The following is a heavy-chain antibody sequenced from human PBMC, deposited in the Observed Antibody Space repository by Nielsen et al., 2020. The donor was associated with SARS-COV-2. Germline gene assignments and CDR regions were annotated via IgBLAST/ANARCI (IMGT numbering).Heavy chain of an antibody. D-gene: IGHD2-2*01. V-gene: IGHV3-11*04. J-gene: IGHJ4*02. CDR3: ARARRRDIVVVPAAHPVDY. CDR2: ISSSGSTI. Sequence: GESLKISCAASGFTFSDYYMSWIRQAPGKGLEWVSYISSSGSTIYYADSVKGRFTISRDNAKNSLYLQMNSLRAEDTAVYYCARARRRDIVVVPAAHPVDYWGQGTLVTVSS. CDR1: GFTFSDYY.